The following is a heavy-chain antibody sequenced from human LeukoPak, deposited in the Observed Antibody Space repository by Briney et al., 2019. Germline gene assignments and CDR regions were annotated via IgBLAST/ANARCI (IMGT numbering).Heavy chain of an antibody. D-gene: IGHD1-26*01. CDR2: ISSSSSTI. CDR1: GFTFSSYS. J-gene: IGHJ4*02. Sequence: PGGSLRLSCAASGFTFSSYSMNWVRQAPGKGLEWVSYISSSSSTIYYADSVKGRFTISRDNAKNSLYLQMNSLRAEDTAVYYCARDRGYGGSYFDYWGQGTLVTVSS. V-gene: IGHV3-48*04. CDR3: ARDRGYGGSYFDY.